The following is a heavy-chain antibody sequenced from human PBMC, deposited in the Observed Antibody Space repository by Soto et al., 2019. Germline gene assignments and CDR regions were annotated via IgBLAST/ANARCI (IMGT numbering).Heavy chain of an antibody. D-gene: IGHD3-22*01. CDR3: ASHYYDSSGYYPPAF. CDR1: GSTFSSYG. V-gene: IGHV1-18*04. Sequence: ASVKVSRKASGSTFSSYGVSWVRKEPEQGLEWMGWISAYNGNTNYAQKLQGRVTMTTDTSTSTAYMELRSLRSDDTAVYYCASHYYDSSGYYPPAFWGQGPQVTGTS. CDR2: ISAYNGNT. J-gene: IGHJ4*02.